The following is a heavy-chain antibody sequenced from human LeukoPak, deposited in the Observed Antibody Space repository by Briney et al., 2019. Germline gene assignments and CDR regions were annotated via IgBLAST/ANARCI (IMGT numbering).Heavy chain of an antibody. D-gene: IGHD3-9*01. Sequence: GGSLRLSCAASGFTFSNYAMSWVRQAPGKGLEWVSAVPGRDTSTYYPDSVKGRFTISRDNSKNTLYLQMNSLSAEDTAIYYCAKWGDYDVLTGYYDSDYWGQGTLVTVSS. CDR3: AKWGDYDVLTGYYDSDY. CDR2: VPGRDTST. V-gene: IGHV3-23*01. CDR1: GFTFSNYA. J-gene: IGHJ4*02.